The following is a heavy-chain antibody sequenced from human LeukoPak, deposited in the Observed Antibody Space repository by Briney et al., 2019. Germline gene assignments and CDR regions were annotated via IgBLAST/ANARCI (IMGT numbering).Heavy chain of an antibody. CDR3: ASTPSSGDYVWGSYRYPAYYFDY. CDR2: IRYDGSNK. D-gene: IGHD3-16*02. CDR1: GFIFNTYV. Sequence: GGSLRLSCAASGFIFNTYVMHWVRQAPGKGLEWLAFIRYDGSNKNYADSVKGRFTISRDNAKNSLYLQMNSLRAEDTAVYYCASTPSSGDYVWGSYRYPAYYFDYWGQGTLVTVSS. J-gene: IGHJ4*02. V-gene: IGHV3-30*02.